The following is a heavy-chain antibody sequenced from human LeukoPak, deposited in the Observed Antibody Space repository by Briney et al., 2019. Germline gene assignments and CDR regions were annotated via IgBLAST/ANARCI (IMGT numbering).Heavy chain of an antibody. CDR3: ARVRYSSGWFWFDP. CDR2: IKQDGSDK. V-gene: IGHV3-7*05. Sequence: GGSLRLSCAASGFTFSRCWMSWVRQAPGKGLEWVATIKQDGSDKYYVDSVKGRFTVSRDNAKNSLYLQMNSLRAEDTAVYYCARVRYSSGWFWFDPWGQGTLVTVSS. D-gene: IGHD6-19*01. J-gene: IGHJ5*02. CDR1: GFTFSRCW.